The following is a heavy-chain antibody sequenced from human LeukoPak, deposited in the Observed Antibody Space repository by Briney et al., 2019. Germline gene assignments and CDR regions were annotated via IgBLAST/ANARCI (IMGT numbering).Heavy chain of an antibody. D-gene: IGHD2-2*01. V-gene: IGHV4-4*02. CDR3: ARDLEDCSSTSCPVA. CDR2: IYHSGST. CDR1: GGSISSSNW. J-gene: IGHJ5*02. Sequence: SETLSLTCAVSGGSISSSNWWSWVRQPPGKGLEWIGEIYHSGSTNYNPSLKSRVTISVDKSKNQFSLKLSSVTAADMAVYYCARDLEDCSSTSCPVAWGQGTLVTVSS.